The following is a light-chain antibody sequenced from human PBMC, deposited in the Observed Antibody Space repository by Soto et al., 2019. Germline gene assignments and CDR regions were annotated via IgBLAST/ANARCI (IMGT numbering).Light chain of an antibody. CDR1: SSNIGSNY. CDR3: AAWDDSLSVHYV. J-gene: IGLJ1*01. Sequence: QTVLTQPPSASGTPGQRVIISCSGTSSNIGSNYVYWYQQVPGTAPKLLIYKNNQRPSGVPDRFSGSKSGSSASLAISGLRSEDEADYYCAAWDDSLSVHYVFGVGTKLTVL. V-gene: IGLV1-47*01. CDR2: KNN.